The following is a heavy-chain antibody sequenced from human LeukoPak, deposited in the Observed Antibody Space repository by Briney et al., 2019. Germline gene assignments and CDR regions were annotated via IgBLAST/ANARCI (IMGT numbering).Heavy chain of an antibody. CDR2: ITSSSSYI. D-gene: IGHD3-16*02. Sequence: GGSLRLSCAVSGLTFSVYNMTWVRQAPGKGLEWVSSITSSSSYIYYADSVKGRFTISRDNSKNTLSLQMNSLRVEDTAIYYCARDIELSTWGLGTLVTVSS. CDR3: ARDIELST. CDR1: GLTFSVYN. V-gene: IGHV3-21*04. J-gene: IGHJ3*01.